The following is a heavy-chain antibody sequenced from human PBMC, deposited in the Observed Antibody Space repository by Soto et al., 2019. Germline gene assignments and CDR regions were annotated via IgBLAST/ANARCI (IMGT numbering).Heavy chain of an antibody. V-gene: IGHV3-48*04. J-gene: IGHJ5*02. CDR1: GFTFSRYW. D-gene: IGHD1-1*01. CDR3: ASSELGWIDDGVGGFDP. Sequence: PGGSLRLSCAASGFTFSRYWMSWVRQAPGKGLEWVSYINRSGSNKYYADSVKGRFTISRDNAKNSLYLQMNSLRAEDTAVYYCASSELGWIDDGVGGFDPWGQGTLVTVSS. CDR2: INRSGSNK.